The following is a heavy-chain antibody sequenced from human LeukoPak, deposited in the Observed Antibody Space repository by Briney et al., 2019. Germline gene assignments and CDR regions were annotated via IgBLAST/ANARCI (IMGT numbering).Heavy chain of an antibody. Sequence: ASVKVSCKASGYTFSNYGIGWVRQAPGQGLEWMGGISAYNGNTDYAQKLQDRVPMTTETSTSTAHMELRSLRSDDTAVYYCARATHYSDSSGPHLGTFDVWGLGTMVTVSS. J-gene: IGHJ3*01. D-gene: IGHD3-22*01. V-gene: IGHV1-18*01. CDR2: ISAYNGNT. CDR3: ARATHYSDSSGPHLGTFDV. CDR1: GYTFSNYG.